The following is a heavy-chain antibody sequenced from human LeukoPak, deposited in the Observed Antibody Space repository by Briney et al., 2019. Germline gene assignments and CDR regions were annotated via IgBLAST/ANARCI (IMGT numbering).Heavy chain of an antibody. Sequence: PGGSLRLSCAVSGFRFSSPWMGWVRQAPGQGLEWVGNINQDGSEKNYVDSVKGRFTISRDNAKSSLYLQMNSLRAEDTAVYYCATCGLFSNGRFYYDYWGQGTLVTASS. CDR2: INQDGSEK. V-gene: IGHV3-7*01. D-gene: IGHD3-22*01. J-gene: IGHJ4*01. CDR1: GFRFSSPW. CDR3: ATCGLFSNGRFYYDY.